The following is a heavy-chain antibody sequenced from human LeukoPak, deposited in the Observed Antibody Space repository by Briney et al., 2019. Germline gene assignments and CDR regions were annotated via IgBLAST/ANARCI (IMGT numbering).Heavy chain of an antibody. CDR1: GFTFSSYG. J-gene: IGHJ5*02. Sequence: QPGGSLRLSCAASGFTFSSYGMHWVRQAPGKGLEWVAVISYDGSNKYYADSVKGRFTISRDNSKNTLYLQMNSLRAEDTAVYYCAKDPKRGSGWYNWFDPWGQGTLVTVSS. CDR2: ISYDGSNK. V-gene: IGHV3-30*18. D-gene: IGHD6-19*01. CDR3: AKDPKRGSGWYNWFDP.